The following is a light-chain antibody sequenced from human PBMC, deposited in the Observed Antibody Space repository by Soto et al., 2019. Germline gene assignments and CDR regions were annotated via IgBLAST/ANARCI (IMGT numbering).Light chain of an antibody. Sequence: DIQMTQSPSSLAASVGDRVTISCRASQGISNYLAWYQQKPGKVPKLLIYAASTLQSGVSSRFTGSGSGTDFTLTISSLQPGDVATYYCQKYNWPPFTFGPGTKVDIK. CDR3: QKYNWPPFT. CDR2: AAS. CDR1: QGISNY. J-gene: IGKJ3*01. V-gene: IGKV1-27*01.